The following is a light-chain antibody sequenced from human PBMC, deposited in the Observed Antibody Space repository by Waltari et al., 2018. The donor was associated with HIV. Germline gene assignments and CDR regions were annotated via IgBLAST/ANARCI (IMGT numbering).Light chain of an antibody. CDR1: SGSISTDYY. Sequence: QTVVTQETSFSVSPGGTTPLPCGLSSGSISTDYYPSWYQKTAGQPPRTLIYNTDIRSSGVPDRFSGSIVGNKAALTITGAQSEDESDYYCVLYMASGRVFGGGTRLTVL. V-gene: IGLV8-61*01. CDR3: VLYMASGRV. J-gene: IGLJ3*02. CDR2: NTD.